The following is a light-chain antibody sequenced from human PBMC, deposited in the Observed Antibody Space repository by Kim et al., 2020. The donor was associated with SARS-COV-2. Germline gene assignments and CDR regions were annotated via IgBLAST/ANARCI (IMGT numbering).Light chain of an antibody. J-gene: IGKJ4*01. V-gene: IGKV1-5*01. CDR3: QQYNSYPVT. CDR1: QSISSW. CDR2: DAS. Sequence: DIQMTQSPSTLSASVGDRVTITCRASQSISSWLAWYQQKPGKAPKFLIYDASSLESGVPSRFSGSGSGTEFTLTISSLQPDDFATYYCQQYNSYPVTFGGGTKVEI.